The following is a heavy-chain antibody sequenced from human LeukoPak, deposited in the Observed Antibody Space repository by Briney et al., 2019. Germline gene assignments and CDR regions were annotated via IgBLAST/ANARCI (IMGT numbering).Heavy chain of an antibody. CDR2: IYHSGNT. CDR3: ARGGHSYGRNWFDP. CDR1: GGSISSGGYS. D-gene: IGHD5-18*01. J-gene: IGHJ5*02. V-gene: IGHV4-30-2*01. Sequence: SQTLSLTCAVSGGSISSGGYSWSWIRQPPGKGLEWIGYIYHSGNTYYNPSLKSRVTISVDRSKNQFSLEVSSVTAADTAVYYCARGGHSYGRNWFDPWGQGTLVTVSS.